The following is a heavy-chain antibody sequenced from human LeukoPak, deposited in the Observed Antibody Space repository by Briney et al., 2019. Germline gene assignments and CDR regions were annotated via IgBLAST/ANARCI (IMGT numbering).Heavy chain of an antibody. CDR2: IYYSGST. J-gene: IGHJ3*02. CDR3: ARGGYDSSGYTYAFDI. Sequence: PSETLSLTCTVSGGSISSYYWSWIRQPPGKGLEWIGYIYYSGSTNYNPSLKSQVTISVDTSKNQFSLKLSSVTAADTAVYYCARGGYDSSGYTYAFDIWGQGTMVTVSS. V-gene: IGHV4-59*01. CDR1: GGSISSYY. D-gene: IGHD3-22*01.